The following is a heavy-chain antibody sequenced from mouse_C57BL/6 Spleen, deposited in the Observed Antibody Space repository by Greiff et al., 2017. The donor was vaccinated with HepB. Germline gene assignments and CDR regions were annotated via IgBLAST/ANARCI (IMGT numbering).Heavy chain of an antibody. D-gene: IGHD4-1*01. CDR1: GYSITSGYY. V-gene: IGHV3-6*01. CDR2: ISYDGSN. CDR3: ARDGTGTLYFDY. Sequence: EVKLMESGPGLVKPSQSLSLTCSVTGYSITSGYYWNWIRQFPGNKLEWMGYISYDGSNNYNPSLKNRISITRDTSKNQFFLKLNSVTTEDTATYYCARDGTGTLYFDYWGQGTTLTVSS. J-gene: IGHJ2*01.